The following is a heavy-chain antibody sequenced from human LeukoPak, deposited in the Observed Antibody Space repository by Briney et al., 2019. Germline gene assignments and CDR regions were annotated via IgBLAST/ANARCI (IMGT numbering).Heavy chain of an antibody. D-gene: IGHD6-6*01. CDR2: IYYSGST. CDR1: GGSISSGGYY. J-gene: IGHJ4*02. V-gene: IGHV4-31*03. CDR3: ARDGGRSSSSFRGAFDY. Sequence: SETLSLTCTVSGGSISSGGYYWSWIRQHPGKGLEWIGYIYYSGSTYYNPSPKSRVTISVDTSKNQFSLKLSSVTAADTAVYYCARDGGRSSSSFRGAFDYWGQGTLVTVSS.